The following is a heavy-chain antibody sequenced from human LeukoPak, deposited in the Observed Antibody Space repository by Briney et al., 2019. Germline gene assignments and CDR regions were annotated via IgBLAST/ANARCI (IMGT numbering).Heavy chain of an antibody. D-gene: IGHD6-19*01. V-gene: IGHV3-72*01. CDR2: SRNKANSYTT. CDR1: GFTFSDHY. CDR3: ARAYSSGWYSPGY. J-gene: IGHJ4*02. Sequence: GGSLRLSCAASGFTFSDHYMDWVRQAPGKGLEWVGRSRNKANSYTTDYAASVKGRFTISRDDSKNSLYLQMNSLKIEDTAVYYCARAYSSGWYSPGYCGQGTLVTVSS.